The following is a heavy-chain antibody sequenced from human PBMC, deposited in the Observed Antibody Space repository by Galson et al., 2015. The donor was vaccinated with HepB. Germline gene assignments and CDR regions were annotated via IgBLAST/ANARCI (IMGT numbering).Heavy chain of an antibody. Sequence: SLRLSCAASGFTFSSYWMNWVRQAPGKGLEWVAHINQDGSSKYYVDSVKGRFTISRDNAKDSVYLQLDSLRAEDTAVYYCARRISLVRGIITKPDYYYGIDVWGQRSTVTGAS. CDR2: INQDGSSK. CDR1: GFTFSSYW. V-gene: IGHV3-7*03. D-gene: IGHD3-10*01. CDR3: ARRISLVRGIITKPDYYYGIDV. J-gene: IGHJ6*02.